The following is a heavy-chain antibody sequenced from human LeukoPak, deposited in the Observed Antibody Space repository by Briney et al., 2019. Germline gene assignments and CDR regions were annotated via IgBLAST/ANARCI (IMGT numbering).Heavy chain of an antibody. Sequence: GGSLRLSCAASGFTFSTYAMHWVRQAPGKGLEWLAVISYDGNNNKYTDSVTGRFSNSRDNSKNTLYLQMQSLSAEDTPVYYCAKNSHGCNTWAYFASWGQGTLVTGSS. V-gene: IGHV3-30*18. D-gene: IGHD2/OR15-2a*01. CDR1: GFTFSTYA. CDR3: AKNSHGCNTWAYFAS. J-gene: IGHJ4*02. CDR2: ISYDGNNN.